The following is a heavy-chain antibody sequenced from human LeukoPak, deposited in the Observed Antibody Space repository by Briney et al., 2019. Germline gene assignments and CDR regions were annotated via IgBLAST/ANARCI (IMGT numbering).Heavy chain of an antibody. Sequence: SETLSLTCTVSGGSISSGGYYWSWIRQHPGKGLEWIGYIYYSGSTYYNPSLKSRVTISVDTSKNQFSLKLSSVTAADTAVYYCARHGEVGATSYYYMDVWGKGTTVTVSS. V-gene: IGHV4-31*03. CDR3: ARHGEVGATSYYYMDV. CDR2: IYYSGST. D-gene: IGHD1-26*01. J-gene: IGHJ6*03. CDR1: GGSISSGGYY.